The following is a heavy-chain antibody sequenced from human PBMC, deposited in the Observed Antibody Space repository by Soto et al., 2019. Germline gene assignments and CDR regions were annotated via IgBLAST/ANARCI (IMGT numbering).Heavy chain of an antibody. CDR2: ISAYNGNP. Sequence: ASVKVSCKASGYTFTSFGISWVRQAPGQGLEWMGWISAYNGNPNYAQKLQGRITMSTDKCTSTAFMELRSLRSDDTAVYYCARGGLVVVTAILLDYWGQGTLVTVSS. D-gene: IGHD2-21*02. CDR3: ARGGLVVVTAILLDY. V-gene: IGHV1-18*01. CDR1: GYTFTSFG. J-gene: IGHJ4*02.